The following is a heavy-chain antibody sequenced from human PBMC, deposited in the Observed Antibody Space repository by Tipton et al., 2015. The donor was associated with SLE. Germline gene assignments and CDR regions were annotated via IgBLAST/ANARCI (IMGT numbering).Heavy chain of an antibody. CDR1: GGSISSHY. J-gene: IGHJ5*02. CDR3: ATSGYDFLSWFDP. Sequence: TLSLTCTVSGGSISSHYWSWIRQPPGKRLEWIGHVHSSGITFYNPSLKSRVSISMDTSKNQVSLRMTSVTAADTAVYYCATSGYDFLSWFDPWGQGTPVTVSS. D-gene: IGHD5-12*01. CDR2: VHSSGIT. V-gene: IGHV4-59*11.